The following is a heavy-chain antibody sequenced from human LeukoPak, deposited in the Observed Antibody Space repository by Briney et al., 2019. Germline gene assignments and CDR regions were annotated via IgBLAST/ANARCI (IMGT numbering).Heavy chain of an antibody. CDR3: ARAPLRYFEPYCGMDV. V-gene: IGHV3-74*03. D-gene: IGHD3-9*01. CDR2: INRDGSGT. J-gene: IGHJ6*02. Sequence: QSGGSLRLSCAASGFTFNSYWMDWVRQAPGKGLVWVSRINRDGSGTTYADSVKGRFTISRDNAKNTVYLQMNSLGAEDTAVYYCARAPLRYFEPYCGMDVWGQGTTVSVSS. CDR1: GFTFNSYW.